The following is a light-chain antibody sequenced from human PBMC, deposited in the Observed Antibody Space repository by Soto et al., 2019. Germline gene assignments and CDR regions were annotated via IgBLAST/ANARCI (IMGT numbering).Light chain of an antibody. CDR2: GAS. Sequence: ELVMTQSPATLSVSPGERATLSCRASQSVDSALAWSPQKPGKAPRPLIYGASTRATGIPARFSGSGSGTECTLTISSLQSEDFAVYYCQQYNNWPPYTFGQGTNLEIK. J-gene: IGKJ2*01. CDR3: QQYNNWPPYT. V-gene: IGKV3-15*01. CDR1: QSVDSA.